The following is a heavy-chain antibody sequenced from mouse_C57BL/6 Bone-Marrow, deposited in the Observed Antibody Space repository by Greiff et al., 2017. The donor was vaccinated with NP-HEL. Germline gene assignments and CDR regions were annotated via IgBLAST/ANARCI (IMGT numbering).Heavy chain of an antibody. Sequence: VQLKESGPGLVKPSPSLSLTCSVTGYSITSGYYWNWIRQFPGNKLEWLGYISYDGSNNYNPSLKNRISITLDTSKNQFFLMLNSVTTEDTATYYCARRTSYYFDYWGQGTTLTVSS. V-gene: IGHV3-6*01. CDR2: ISYDGSN. CDR1: GYSITSGYY. J-gene: IGHJ2*01. CDR3: ARRTSYYFDY.